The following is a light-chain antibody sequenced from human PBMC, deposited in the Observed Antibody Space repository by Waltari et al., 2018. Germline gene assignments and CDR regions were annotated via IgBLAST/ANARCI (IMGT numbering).Light chain of an antibody. CDR3: CSYAGSSTYV. Sequence: QSALTQPASLSGSPGQSPTISCTGHSCDVGSYNRFSWYQQHPGKAPNLMIYEGSKRPSGVSNRFSGSKSGNTASLTISGLQAEDEADYYCCSYAGSSTYVFGTGTKVTVL. J-gene: IGLJ1*01. V-gene: IGLV2-23*01. CDR2: EGS. CDR1: SCDVGSYNR.